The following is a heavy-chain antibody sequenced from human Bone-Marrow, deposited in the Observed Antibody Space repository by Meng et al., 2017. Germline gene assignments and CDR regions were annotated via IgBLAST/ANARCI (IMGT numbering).Heavy chain of an antibody. J-gene: IGHJ4*02. CDR3: ARGIVGGSYAYFDY. CDR1: GGTFSSYA. Sequence: SVKVSCKASGGTFSSYAISWVRQAPGQGLEWMGGIIPILGTANYAQKFQGRVTITADESTSTAYMELSSLRSEDTAVYYCARGIVGGSYAYFDYWGQGTLVTVSS. D-gene: IGHD1-26*01. V-gene: IGHV1-69*13. CDR2: IIPILGTA.